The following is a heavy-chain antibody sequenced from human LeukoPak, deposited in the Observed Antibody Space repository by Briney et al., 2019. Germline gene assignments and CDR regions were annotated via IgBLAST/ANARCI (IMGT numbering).Heavy chain of an antibody. J-gene: IGHJ6*03. Sequence: KTGGSLRLSCAASGFTFSSYSMNWVRQAPGKGLEWVSSISSSSSYIYYADSVKGGFTISRDNAKNSLYLQMNSLRAEDTVVYYCTRDLVSSWSRGYYYMDVWGKGTTVTVSS. D-gene: IGHD6-13*01. V-gene: IGHV3-21*01. CDR2: ISSSSSYI. CDR3: TRDLVSSWSRGYYYMDV. CDR1: GFTFSSYS.